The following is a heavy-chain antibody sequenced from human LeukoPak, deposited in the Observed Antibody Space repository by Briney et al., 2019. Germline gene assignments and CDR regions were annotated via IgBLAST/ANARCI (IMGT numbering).Heavy chain of an antibody. CDR2: IYPGDSDT. Sequence: GESLQISCKGSGYSFTSYWIGWVRQMPGKGLEWMGIIYPGDSDTRYSPSFQGQVTISADKSISTAYLQWSSLKASDTAMYHCARHYDYVWGSKELDYWGQGTLVTVSS. CDR3: ARHYDYVWGSKELDY. V-gene: IGHV5-51*01. J-gene: IGHJ4*02. CDR1: GYSFTSYW. D-gene: IGHD3-16*01.